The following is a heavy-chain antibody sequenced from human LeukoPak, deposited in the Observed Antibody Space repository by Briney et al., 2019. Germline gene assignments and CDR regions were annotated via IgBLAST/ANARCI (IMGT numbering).Heavy chain of an antibody. Sequence: GGSLRLSCAASGFTFSSYGMHWVRQAPGKGLEWVALIWYDGSNKYYADSVEGRLTISRDNSKNTLYLQMNSLRAEDTAVYYCAREGPRGNSQFDYWGQGTLVTVSS. D-gene: IGHD2/OR15-2a*01. CDR1: GFTFSSYG. J-gene: IGHJ4*02. CDR3: AREGPRGNSQFDY. V-gene: IGHV3-33*01. CDR2: IWYDGSNK.